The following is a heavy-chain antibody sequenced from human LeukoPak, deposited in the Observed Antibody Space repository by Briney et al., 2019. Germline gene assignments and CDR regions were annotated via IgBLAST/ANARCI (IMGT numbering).Heavy chain of an antibody. J-gene: IGHJ6*04. CDR2: IRSSSSTI. CDR1: GFTFSSYS. V-gene: IGHV3-48*04. CDR3: AELGITMIGGV. Sequence: PGWSLRLSCAASGFTFSSYSMNWVRQAPGKGLQWVSYIRSSSSTIYYADSVKGRFTISRDNAKNSLYLQMNSLRAEDTAVYYCAELGITMIGGVWGKGTTVTISS. D-gene: IGHD3-10*02.